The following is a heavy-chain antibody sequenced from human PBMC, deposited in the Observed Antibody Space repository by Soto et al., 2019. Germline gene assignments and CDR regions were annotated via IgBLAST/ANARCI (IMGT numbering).Heavy chain of an antibody. V-gene: IGHV1-46*01. CDR3: ARGVNVVVVTAALDY. CDR1: GDTFSDYY. D-gene: IGHD2-21*02. CDR2: VNPSGGHT. Sequence: QVQLMQSGAEVKKPGASVKVSCKASGDTFSDYYIHWVRQAPGQGLEWMGTVNPSGGHTTYSQHFLGRVTMTGDTSTSTLHMELTSLTSEDTAVYYCARGVNVVVVTAALDYWGQGTLVTVSS. J-gene: IGHJ4*02.